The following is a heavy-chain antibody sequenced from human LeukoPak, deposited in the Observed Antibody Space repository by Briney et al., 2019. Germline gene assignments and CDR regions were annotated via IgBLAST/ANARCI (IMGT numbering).Heavy chain of an antibody. V-gene: IGHV4-31*03. CDR1: GGSISSGGYY. CDR3: ASGIAAAGSGRFDY. D-gene: IGHD6-13*01. Sequence: SQTLSLTCTVSGGSISSGGYYWSWIRQHPGKGLEWIGNIYYSGSTYYNPSLKSRVTISVDTSKNQFSLKLSSVTAADTAVYYCASGIAAAGSGRFDYWGQGTLVTVSS. CDR2: IYYSGST. J-gene: IGHJ4*02.